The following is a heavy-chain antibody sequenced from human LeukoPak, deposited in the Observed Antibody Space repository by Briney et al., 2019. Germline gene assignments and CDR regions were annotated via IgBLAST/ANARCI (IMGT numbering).Heavy chain of an antibody. J-gene: IGHJ5*02. Sequence: SETLSLTCTVSGGSISTGSYSWTWIRQHPGKGLEWIGYIYYSGSTYYNPSLKSRVTISVDTSKNQFSLKLSYVTAADTAVYYCARDYYDSSGLLGGWFDPWGQGTLVTVSS. CDR3: ARDYYDSSGLLGGWFDP. D-gene: IGHD3-22*01. CDR2: IYYSGST. CDR1: GGSISTGSYS. V-gene: IGHV4-31*03.